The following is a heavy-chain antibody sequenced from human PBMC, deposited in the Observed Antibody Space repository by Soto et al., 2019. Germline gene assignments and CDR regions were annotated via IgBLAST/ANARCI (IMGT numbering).Heavy chain of an antibody. CDR1: GFTFSDYW. V-gene: IGHV3-74*01. CDR3: GRERWGLLDI. CDR2: INSDGSIA. J-gene: IGHJ3*02. Sequence: VQLVESGGGLVQPGGSLRLSCAASGFTFSDYWMAWARQAPGKGLFWVSRINSDGSIAHYAESVKGRFTSSRDNAKNTLWLQVNSLRDDDTAVYYCGRERWGLLDIWGQGAMVTVSS. D-gene: IGHD7-27*01.